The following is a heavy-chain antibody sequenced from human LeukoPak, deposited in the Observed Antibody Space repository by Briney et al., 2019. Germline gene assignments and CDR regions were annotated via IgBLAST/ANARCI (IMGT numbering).Heavy chain of an antibody. CDR2: ISGSGGST. CDR1: GFTFSSYA. V-gene: IGHV3-23*01. D-gene: IGHD2-2*01. CDR3: AKDPILEYCSSTSCYVGDY. Sequence: GGSLRLSCAASGFTFSSYAMSWVRQAPGKGLEWVSAISGSGGSTYYADFVKGRFTISRDNSKNTLYLQMNSLRAEDTAVYYCAKDPILEYCSSTSCYVGDYWGQGTLVTVSS. J-gene: IGHJ4*02.